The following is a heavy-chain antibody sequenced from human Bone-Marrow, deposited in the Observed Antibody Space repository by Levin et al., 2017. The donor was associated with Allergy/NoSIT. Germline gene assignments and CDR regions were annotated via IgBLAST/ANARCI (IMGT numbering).Heavy chain of an antibody. Sequence: GESLKISCAASGFTFSNFAMTWVRQAPGKGTEWVSAISQTAVFIYYAGPVKGRVTISRDNSKKTLYLQMSSLRPEDTAVYYCAKNGPYCARTACYSSWGQGTLVTVSS. CDR3: AKNGPYCARTACYSS. J-gene: IGHJ5*02. CDR1: GFTFSNFA. V-gene: IGHV3-23*01. CDR2: ISQTAVFI. D-gene: IGHD2-2*02.